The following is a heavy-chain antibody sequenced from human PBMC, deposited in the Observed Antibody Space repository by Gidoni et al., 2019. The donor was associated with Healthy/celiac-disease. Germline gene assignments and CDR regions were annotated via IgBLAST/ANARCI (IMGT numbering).Heavy chain of an antibody. D-gene: IGHD4-4*01. V-gene: IGHV4-59*08. Sequence: QVQLQESGPGLAKPSETLSITCTVSGGPISSYYWSWIRQPPRKGLEWVGYIYYRGSTNDNPSLKSRVTISVDTSKNQFSLKLSSVTAADTAVYYCARHMTTVTTWGGDFDYWGQGTLVTVSS. CDR1: GGPISSYY. CDR3: ARHMTTVTTWGGDFDY. J-gene: IGHJ4*02. CDR2: IYYRGST.